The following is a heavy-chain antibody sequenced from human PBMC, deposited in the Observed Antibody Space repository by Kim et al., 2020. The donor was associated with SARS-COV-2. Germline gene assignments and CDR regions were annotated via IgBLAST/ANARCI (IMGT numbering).Heavy chain of an antibody. CDR3: ARDRGEQWLNRHNAFDI. CDR1: GGTFSSYA. Sequence: SVKVSCKASGGTFSSYAISWVRQAPGQGLEWMGGIIPIFGTANYAQKFQGRVTITADESTSTAYMELSSLRSEDTAVYYCARDRGEQWLNRHNAFDIWGQGTMVTVSS. V-gene: IGHV1-69*13. J-gene: IGHJ3*02. D-gene: IGHD6-19*01. CDR2: IIPIFGTA.